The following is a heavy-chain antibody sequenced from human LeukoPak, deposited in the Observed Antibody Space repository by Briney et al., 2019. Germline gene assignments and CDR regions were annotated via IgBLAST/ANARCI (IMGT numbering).Heavy chain of an antibody. CDR3: ARAGGYNPFDY. V-gene: IGHV4-39*07. CDR1: GGSISSSSYY. J-gene: IGHJ4*02. CDR2: IYYSGST. Sequence: SETLSLTCTVSGGSISSSSYYWGWIRQPPGKGLEWIGSIYYSGSTYYNPSLKSRVTISVDTSKNQFSLKLSSVTAADTAVYYCARAGGYNPFDYWGRGTLVTVSS. D-gene: IGHD5-24*01.